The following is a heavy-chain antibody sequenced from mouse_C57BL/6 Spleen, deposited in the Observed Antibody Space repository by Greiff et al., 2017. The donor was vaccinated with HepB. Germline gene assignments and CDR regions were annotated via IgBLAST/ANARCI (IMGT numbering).Heavy chain of an antibody. CDR1: GYTFTSYW. CDR3: ARSIGDYGSSSGWYFDV. Sequence: QVQLQQPGAELVKPGASVKLSCKASGYTFTSYWMHWVKQRPGQGLEWIGMIHPNSGSTNYNEKFKSKATLTVDKSSSTAYMQLSSLTSEDSAVYYCARSIGDYGSSSGWYFDVWGTGTTVTVSS. V-gene: IGHV1-64*01. CDR2: IHPNSGST. J-gene: IGHJ1*03. D-gene: IGHD1-1*01.